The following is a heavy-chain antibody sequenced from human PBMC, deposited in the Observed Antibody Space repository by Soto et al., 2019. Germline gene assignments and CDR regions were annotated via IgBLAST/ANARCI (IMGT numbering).Heavy chain of an antibody. D-gene: IGHD3-22*01. CDR1: GFTFSSYW. CDR3: AREYYYDSSGYYYELDYYYYYGMDV. Sequence: VGSLRLSCAASGFTFSSYWMHWVRQAPGKGLVWVSRINSDGSSTSYADSVKGRFTISRDNAKNTLYLQMNSLRAEDTAVYYCAREYYYDSSGYYYELDYYYYYGMDVWGQGTTVTVSS. CDR2: INSDGSST. V-gene: IGHV3-74*01. J-gene: IGHJ6*02.